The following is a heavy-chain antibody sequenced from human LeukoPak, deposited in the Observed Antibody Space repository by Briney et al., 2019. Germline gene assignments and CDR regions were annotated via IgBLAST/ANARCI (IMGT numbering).Heavy chain of an antibody. CDR3: ARERIYYFDY. D-gene: IGHD2-15*01. CDR1: GFTFSSFA. Sequence: GGSLRLSCAASGFTFSSFAMHWVRQAPSKGLEWVAVISYDGSNKYYADSVKGRFTISRDSSKNTLYLQMNSLRAEDTAVYYCARERIYYFDYWGQGTLVTVSS. V-gene: IGHV3-30-3*01. J-gene: IGHJ4*02. CDR2: ISYDGSNK.